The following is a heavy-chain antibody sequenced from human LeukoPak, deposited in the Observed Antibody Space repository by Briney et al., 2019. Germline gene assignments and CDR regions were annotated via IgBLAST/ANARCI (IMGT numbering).Heavy chain of an antibody. V-gene: IGHV4-61*02. CDR1: GGSISSGSYY. J-gene: IGHJ2*01. CDR3: ARVYYDSSGYYVGFWRRETFWYFDL. D-gene: IGHD3-22*01. Sequence: SETLSLTCTVSGGSISSGSYYWSWIRQPAGKGLEWIGRIYTSGSTNYNPSLKSRVTISVDTSKNQFSLELSSVTAADTAVYYCARVYYDSSGYYVGFWRRETFWYFDLWGRGTLVTVSS. CDR2: IYTSGST.